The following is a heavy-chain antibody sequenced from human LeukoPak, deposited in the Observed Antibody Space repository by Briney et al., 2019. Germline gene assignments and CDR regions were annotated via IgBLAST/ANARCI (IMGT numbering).Heavy chain of an antibody. Sequence: PGGSLRLSCAASGFTVRNNYMSWVRQAPGKGLEGVSVIYSGGSTYYADPVKGRFTISRDNSKNTLYLQMNSLRAEDTAVYFCATGERMVRGDGVDYWGQGTLVTVSS. J-gene: IGHJ4*02. D-gene: IGHD3-10*01. V-gene: IGHV3-66*01. CDR3: ATGERMVRGDGVDY. CDR2: IYSGGST. CDR1: GFTVRNNY.